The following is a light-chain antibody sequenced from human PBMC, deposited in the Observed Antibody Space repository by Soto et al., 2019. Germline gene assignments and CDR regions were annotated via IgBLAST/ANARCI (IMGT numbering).Light chain of an antibody. CDR3: QQYNTLCT. Sequence: DIQMTQSPSTLSASVGDRVTITCRASQSFSRWLAWYQQKPGKPPKVLIYDVSRLESGVPSRFSGSGSGTEFTLTICSLQPEDVATYYCQQYNTLCTFGQGTKVEI. J-gene: IGKJ1*01. V-gene: IGKV1-5*01. CDR1: QSFSRW. CDR2: DVS.